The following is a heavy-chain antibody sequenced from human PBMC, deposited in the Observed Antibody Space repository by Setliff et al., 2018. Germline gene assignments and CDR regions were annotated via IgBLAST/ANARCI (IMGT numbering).Heavy chain of an antibody. CDR3: ARLSCSSNSCPFDF. CDR2: VYYSGAT. V-gene: IGHV4-39*06. Sequence: SETLSLTCSVSDGSMTSGSYYWGWIRQPPGKGLEWIGSVYYSGATYYNPSLKSRLTMSVDTSKNQFTLKVISVTAADTAVYYCARLSCSSNSCPFDFWVQGTLVTVSS. CDR1: DGSMTSGSYY. J-gene: IGHJ4*02. D-gene: IGHD2-2*01.